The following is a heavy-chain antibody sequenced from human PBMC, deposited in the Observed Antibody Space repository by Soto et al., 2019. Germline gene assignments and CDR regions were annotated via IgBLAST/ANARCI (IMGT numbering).Heavy chain of an antibody. CDR1: GDSVSSNSAA. CDR3: ASGWQLHY. V-gene: IGHV6-1*01. J-gene: IGHJ4*02. Sequence: QVQLQQSGPGLVKPSQTLSLTCAISGDSVSSNSAAWNWIRQSPSRGLEWLGRTYYRSKWYYDXXVXXKSRITINPDTSKNQFSLQLNSVTPEDTAVYFCASGWQLHYWGQGTLVTVSS. CDR2: TYYRSKWYY. D-gene: IGHD2-15*01.